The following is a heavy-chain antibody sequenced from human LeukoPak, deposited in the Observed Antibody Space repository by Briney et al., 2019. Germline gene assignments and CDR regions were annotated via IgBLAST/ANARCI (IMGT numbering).Heavy chain of an antibody. V-gene: IGHV7-4-1*02. Sequence: GASVKVSCKASGYQFISYTMSWVRQAPGQGLEWMGWINTKTANPTYAQDFTGRFVFSLDTSVSTAYLQISGLKAGDTAVYYCARSSGSDHWGQGTLVTVSS. J-gene: IGHJ4*02. CDR3: ARSSGSDH. CDR1: GYQFISYT. CDR2: INTKTANP. D-gene: IGHD3-22*01.